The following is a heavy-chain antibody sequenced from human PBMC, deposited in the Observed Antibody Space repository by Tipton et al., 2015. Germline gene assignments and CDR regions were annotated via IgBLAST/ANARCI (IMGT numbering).Heavy chain of an antibody. CDR2: MSGSGDST. D-gene: IGHD3-16*01. Sequence: SLRLSCAASGFTFSSYAMSWVRQAPGKGLEWVAVMSGSGDSTKYADSVKGRFSISRDNSKNTLYLQMNSLRAEDTAVYYCARDRRGGGFDIWGQGTMVTVSS. J-gene: IGHJ3*02. V-gene: IGHV3-23*01. CDR3: ARDRRGGGFDI. CDR1: GFTFSSYA.